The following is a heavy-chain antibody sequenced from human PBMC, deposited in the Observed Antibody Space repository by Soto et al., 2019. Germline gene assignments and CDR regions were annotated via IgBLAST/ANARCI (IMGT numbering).Heavy chain of an antibody. CDR1: GFTFDDYA. D-gene: IGHD6-6*01. V-gene: IGHV3-9*01. CDR2: ISWNSGSI. CDR3: AKRSSSSTFDY. J-gene: IGHJ4*02. Sequence: GGSLRLSCAVSGFTFDDYAMHWVRQAPGKGLEWVSGISWNSGSIGYADSVKGRFTISRDNAKNSLYLQMNSLRAEDTAVYYCAKRSSSSTFDYWGQGTLVTVSS.